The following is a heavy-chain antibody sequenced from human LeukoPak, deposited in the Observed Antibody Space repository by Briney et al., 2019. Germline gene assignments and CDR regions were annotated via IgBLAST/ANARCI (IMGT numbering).Heavy chain of an antibody. CDR2: INPNSGGT. D-gene: IGHD3-10*01. CDR1: GYTFTGYY. J-gene: IGHJ6*03. CDR3: ARDLGSGSYYNVKYYYYMDV. Sequence: ASVKVSCKASGYTFTGYYMHWVRQAPGQGLEWMGRINPNSGGTNYAQKFRGRVTMTRDTSISTAYMELSRLRSDDTAVYYCARDLGSGSYYNVKYYYYMDVWGKGTTVTVSS. V-gene: IGHV1-2*06.